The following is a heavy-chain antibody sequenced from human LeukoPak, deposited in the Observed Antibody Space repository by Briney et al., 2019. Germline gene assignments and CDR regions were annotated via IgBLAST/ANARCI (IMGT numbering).Heavy chain of an antibody. CDR3: ARDAILWFGESTSVDY. D-gene: IGHD3-10*01. J-gene: IGHJ4*02. CDR1: GGSISSSSYY. V-gene: IGHV4-39*07. Sequence: SETLSLTCTVSGGSISSSSYYWGWIRQPPGKGLEWIGSIYYSGSTYYNPSLKSRVTISVDTSENQFSLKLSSVTAADTAVYYCARDAILWFGESTSVDYWGQGTLVTVSS. CDR2: IYYSGST.